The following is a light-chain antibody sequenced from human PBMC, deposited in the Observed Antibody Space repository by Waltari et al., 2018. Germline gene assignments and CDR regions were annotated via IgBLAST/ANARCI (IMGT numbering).Light chain of an antibody. CDR3: QQRTNWPRNT. CDR2: DAS. CDR1: QSVRSY. Sequence: EIVLTQSQATLSLSPGERATPSCRASQSVRSYLAWYPPKPGQTPRLLIYDASNRATGVPARFSGSGSGTDFTFTISSLGPEDFAVYFCQQRTNWPRNTFGQGTKLDIK. J-gene: IGKJ2*01. V-gene: IGKV3-11*01.